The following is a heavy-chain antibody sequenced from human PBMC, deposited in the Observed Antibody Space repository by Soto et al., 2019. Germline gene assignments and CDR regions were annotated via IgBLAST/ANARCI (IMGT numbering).Heavy chain of an antibody. CDR1: GFTVSSNY. D-gene: IGHD3-16*01. CDR3: ASALGGDYYYYGMDV. V-gene: IGHV3-53*01. CDR2: IYSGGST. J-gene: IGHJ6*02. Sequence: GGSLRLSCAASGFTVSSNYMSWVRQAPGKGLEWVSVIYSGGSTYYADSVKGRFTISRDNSKNTLYLQMNSLRAEDTAVYYCASALGGDYYYYGMDVWGQGTTVTVSS.